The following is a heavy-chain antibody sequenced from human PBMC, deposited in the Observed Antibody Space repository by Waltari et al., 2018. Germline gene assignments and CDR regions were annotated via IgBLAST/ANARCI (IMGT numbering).Heavy chain of an antibody. J-gene: IGHJ4*01. Sequence: EVRMVESGGGPEKHGDSLRLSCVASGFALHAAWLTWVRQATGKGLGWVGRIKSQNDGATTDFAASVRGRFSISRDDSQNMVFLQMNSLRVEDTALYYCTTLDAPWGGWGHGTLVTVSS. CDR1: GFALHAAW. V-gene: IGHV3-15*01. D-gene: IGHD7-27*01. CDR3: TTLDAPWGG. CDR2: IKSQNDGATT.